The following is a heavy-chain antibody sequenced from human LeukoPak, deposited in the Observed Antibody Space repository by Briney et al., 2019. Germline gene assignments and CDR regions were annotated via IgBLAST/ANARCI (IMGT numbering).Heavy chain of an antibody. CDR3: ARVDTAAAGPNWFDP. D-gene: IGHD6-13*01. CDR2: INPSGGST. V-gene: IGHV1-46*01. CDR1: GYTFTSYY. Sequence: ASVKVSCKASGYTFTSYYMHWVRQAPGQGLEWMGIINPSGGSTSYAQKFQGRVTMTRDTSTSTVYMELSSLRSENTAVYYCARVDTAAAGPNWFDPWGQGTLVTVSS. J-gene: IGHJ5*02.